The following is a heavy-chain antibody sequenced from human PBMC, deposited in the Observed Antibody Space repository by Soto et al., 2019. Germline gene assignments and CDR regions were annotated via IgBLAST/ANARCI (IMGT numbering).Heavy chain of an antibody. J-gene: IGHJ4*02. CDR2: ISSSSSYI. CDR3: ARDESYDSSGYYLHYFDY. Sequence: PGGSLRLSCAASGFTFSSYSMNWVRQAPGKGLEWVSSISSSSSYIYYADSVKGRFTISRDNAKNSLYLQMNSLRAEDTAVYYCARDESYDSSGYYLHYFDYWGQGTLVTGLL. CDR1: GFTFSSYS. D-gene: IGHD3-22*01. V-gene: IGHV3-21*01.